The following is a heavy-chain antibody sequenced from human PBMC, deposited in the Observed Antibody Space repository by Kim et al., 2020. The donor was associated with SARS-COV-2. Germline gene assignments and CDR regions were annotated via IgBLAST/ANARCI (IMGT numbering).Heavy chain of an antibody. V-gene: IGHV3-11*06. CDR1: GFTFSDYY. D-gene: IGHD6-19*01. CDR2: ISSSSSYT. CDR3: ARERIGAHSSGWFTQGYYYYGMDV. J-gene: IGHJ6*02. Sequence: GGSLRLSCAASGFTFSDYYMSWIRQAPGKGLEWVSYISSSSSYTNYADSVKGRFTISRDNAKNSLYLQMNSLRAEDTAVYYCARERIGAHSSGWFTQGYYYYGMDVWGQGTTVTVSS.